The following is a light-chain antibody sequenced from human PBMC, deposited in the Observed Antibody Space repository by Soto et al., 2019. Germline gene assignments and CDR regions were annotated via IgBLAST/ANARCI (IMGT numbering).Light chain of an antibody. J-gene: IGKJ4*01. CDR2: DAS. V-gene: IGKV1-5*01. CDR3: QQYHSFSPEGLT. CDR1: QTXXXX. Sequence: DIPMTQSPSTLSASVGERVTITCRASQTXXXXXAWYQHKPGKAPKLLIYDASTLQTGVPSRFSGYSSGTEFTLTISSLQPDDLATYFCQQYHSFSPEGLTFGGGTKVEL.